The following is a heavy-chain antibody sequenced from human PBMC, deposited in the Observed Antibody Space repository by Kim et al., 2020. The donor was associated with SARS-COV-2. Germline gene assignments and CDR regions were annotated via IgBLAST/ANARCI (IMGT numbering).Heavy chain of an antibody. D-gene: IGHD6-6*01. Sequence: SRVTISVDTSKNQFSLKLSSVTAADTAVYYCATPPFVSHSSSSNDYYFDYWGQGTLVTVSS. V-gene: IGHV4-39*07. J-gene: IGHJ4*02. CDR3: ATPPFVSHSSSSNDYYFDY.